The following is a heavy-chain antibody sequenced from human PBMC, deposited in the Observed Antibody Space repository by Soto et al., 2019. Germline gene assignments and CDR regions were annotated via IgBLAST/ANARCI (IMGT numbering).Heavy chain of an antibody. D-gene: IGHD5-12*01. CDR2: IYYSGST. Sequence: SETLSLTCTVSGGSISSYYWSWILQPPGKGQEWNGNIYYSGSTNYNPSLKSRVTISVDTSKNQFSLKLSSVTAADTVVYYCARGVATVVTSYFDYWGQGTLVTVSS. CDR1: GGSISSYY. CDR3: ARGVATVVTSYFDY. J-gene: IGHJ4*02. V-gene: IGHV4-59*01.